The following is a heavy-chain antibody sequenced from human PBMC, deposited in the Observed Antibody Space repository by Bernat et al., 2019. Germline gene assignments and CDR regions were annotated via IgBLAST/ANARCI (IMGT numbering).Heavy chain of an antibody. CDR1: GFTFSSYG. D-gene: IGHD3-9*01. J-gene: IGHJ3*02. Sequence: QVQLVESGGGVVQPGRSLRLSCAASGFTFSSYGMHWVRQAPGKGLEWVAVISYDGSNKYYADSVKGRFTISRDNSKNTLYLQMNSLRAEDTAVYYCAKENMVGYFDWLLDDAFDIWGQGTMVTVSS. CDR2: ISYDGSNK. V-gene: IGHV3-30*18. CDR3: AKENMVGYFDWLLDDAFDI.